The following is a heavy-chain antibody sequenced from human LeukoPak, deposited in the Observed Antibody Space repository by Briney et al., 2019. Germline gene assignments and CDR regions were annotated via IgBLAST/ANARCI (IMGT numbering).Heavy chain of an antibody. Sequence: SETLSLTCTVSGGSISSYYWSWIRQPPGKGLEWIGYIYYSGSTNYNPSLKSRVTISVDTSKNQFSLKLSSVPAADTAVYYCASDYYGSGSYYNHWGQGTLVTVSS. CDR3: ASDYYGSGSYYNH. CDR2: IYYSGST. J-gene: IGHJ5*02. V-gene: IGHV4-59*01. CDR1: GGSISSYY. D-gene: IGHD3-10*01.